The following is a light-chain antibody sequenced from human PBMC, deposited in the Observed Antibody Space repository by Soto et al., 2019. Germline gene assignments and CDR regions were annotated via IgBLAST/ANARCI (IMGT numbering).Light chain of an antibody. CDR2: AVS. Sequence: QSALTQPASVSGSPGQSITISCTGTSSDVGTYNLVSWYQQHPGTAPKLMIYAVSKRPLGVSNRFSGSKSGNTASLTISGLQAEDEADYYCCSYAGSSTLFGGGTKLTVL. V-gene: IGLV2-23*02. J-gene: IGLJ2*01. CDR3: CSYAGSSTL. CDR1: SSDVGTYNL.